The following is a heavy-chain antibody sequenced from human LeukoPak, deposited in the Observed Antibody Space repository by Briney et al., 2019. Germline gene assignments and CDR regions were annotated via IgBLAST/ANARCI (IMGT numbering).Heavy chain of an antibody. CDR1: GFTVSSNY. D-gene: IGHD2-15*01. CDR2: LYSGGST. V-gene: IGHV3-66*04. CDR3: ARLYCSGGSCYSIDY. J-gene: IGHJ4*02. Sequence: GGSLRLSCAASGFTVSSNYMSWVRQAPGKGLEWVSLLYSGGSTYYAESVKGRFTISRDTSKNRLYLQMNSLRAEDTAVLYCARLYCSGGSCYSIDYWGQGTLVTVSS.